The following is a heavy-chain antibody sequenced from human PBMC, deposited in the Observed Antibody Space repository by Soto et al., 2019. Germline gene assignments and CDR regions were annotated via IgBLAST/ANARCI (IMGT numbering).Heavy chain of an antibody. V-gene: IGHV4-30-4*01. CDR3: ARVMAAMQNWLDR. D-gene: IGHD2-2*01. CDR2: IYHTGTT. Sequence: SETVSLTWSVSGGSISSIDYFWSWIRQPPGKGLEWIGFIYHTGTTYYNPSLRSRVTISIDTSKSQFSMKLNSVTAADTAVYYCARVMAAMQNWLDRWGQGTLVTVSS. CDR1: GGSISSIDYF. J-gene: IGHJ5*02.